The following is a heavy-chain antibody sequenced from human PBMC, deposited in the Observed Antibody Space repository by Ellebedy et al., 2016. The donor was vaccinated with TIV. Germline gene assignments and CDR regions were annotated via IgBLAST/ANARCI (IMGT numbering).Heavy chain of an antibody. CDR3: VRGLGD. CDR1: GFTFSDQY. CDR2: SRNKANSYTT. V-gene: IGHV3-72*01. J-gene: IGHJ4*02. Sequence: GESLKIPCAGSGFTFSDQYMYWVRQAPGKGLEWVGLSRNKANSYTTEYAASVKGRFTISRDDSNNLLFLQMNSLKTEDTGLYYCVRGLGDWGQGILVTVS.